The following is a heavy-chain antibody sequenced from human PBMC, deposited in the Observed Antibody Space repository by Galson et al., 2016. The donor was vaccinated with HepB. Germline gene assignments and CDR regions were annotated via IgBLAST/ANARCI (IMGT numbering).Heavy chain of an antibody. V-gene: IGHV1-18*04. Sequence: SVKVSCKASGYTFTTDGISWVRQAPGQGLEWMGWISAYNGNTNYAQKFQDKVTMTTDTSTTTAYMELRSLRSGDTAVYYCARGEDTPMVHWGQGTLVTVSS. CDR3: ARGEDTPMVH. J-gene: IGHJ4*02. D-gene: IGHD5-18*01. CDR2: ISAYNGNT. CDR1: GYTFTTDG.